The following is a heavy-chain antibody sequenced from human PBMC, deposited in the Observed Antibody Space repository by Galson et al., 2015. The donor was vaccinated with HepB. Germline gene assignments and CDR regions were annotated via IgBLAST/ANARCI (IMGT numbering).Heavy chain of an antibody. V-gene: IGHV3-33*08. CDR1: GFIFSSSW. D-gene: IGHD6-19*01. CDR3: ARDRYSSGWRGMDV. Sequence: SLRLSCAASGFIFSSSWMHWVRQAPGKGLEWVAVIWYDGSNKYYADSVKGRFTISRDNSKNTLYLQMNSLRAEDTAVYYCARDRYSSGWRGMDVWGQGTTVTVSS. CDR2: IWYDGSNK. J-gene: IGHJ6*02.